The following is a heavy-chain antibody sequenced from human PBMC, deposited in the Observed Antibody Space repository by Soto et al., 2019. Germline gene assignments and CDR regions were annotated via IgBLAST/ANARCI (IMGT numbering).Heavy chain of an antibody. CDR3: ARDRPRMDF. CDR2: INPSGGST. CDR1: GYTFSSYY. V-gene: IGHV1-46*01. Sequence: QVQLVQSGAEVKKPGASVKVSCKASGYTFSSYYMHWVRQAPGQRLEWRGIINPSGGSTTDAKKFQDRITLTRDTSTSTVYMELSSLRSEDTAVYYCARDRPRMDFWGQGTLVTVSS. J-gene: IGHJ4*02.